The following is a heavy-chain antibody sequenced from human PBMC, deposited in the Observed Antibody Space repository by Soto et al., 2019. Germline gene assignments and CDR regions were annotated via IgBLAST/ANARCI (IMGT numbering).Heavy chain of an antibody. V-gene: IGHV3-30-3*01. CDR3: ARDIAAAGSLYVDSVSNCFDY. CDR1: A. D-gene: IGHD6-13*01. CDR2: ISYDGSNK. Sequence: AIHRVLQAPSKGLEWVAVISYDGSNKYYADSVKGRFTISRDNSKNTLYLQMNSLRAEDTAVYYCARDIAAAGSLYVDSVSNCFDYWGQGTLVTVSS. J-gene: IGHJ4*02.